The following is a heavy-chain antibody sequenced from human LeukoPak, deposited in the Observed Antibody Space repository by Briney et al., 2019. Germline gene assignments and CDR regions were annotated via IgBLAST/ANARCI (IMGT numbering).Heavy chain of an antibody. CDR2: ISYDGSNK. Sequence: PGRSLRLSCAASGFTFSSYGMHRVRQAPGKGLEWVAVISYDGSNKYYADSVKGRFTISRDNSKNTLYLQMNSLRAEDTAVYYCAKDLDTAMVLGLDYWGQGTLVTVSS. J-gene: IGHJ4*02. D-gene: IGHD5-18*01. CDR3: AKDLDTAMVLGLDY. CDR1: GFTFSSYG. V-gene: IGHV3-30*18.